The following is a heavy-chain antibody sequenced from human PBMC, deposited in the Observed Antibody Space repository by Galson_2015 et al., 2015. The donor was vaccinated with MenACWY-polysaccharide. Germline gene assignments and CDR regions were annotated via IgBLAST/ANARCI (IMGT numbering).Heavy chain of an antibody. V-gene: IGHV3-15*01. Sequence: SLRLSCAASGFTFSNAWMSWVRQAPGKGLEWVGRIKSKTDGGTTDYAAPVKGRFTISRDDSKNMLYVKMNSLKTEDTAVYYCATVLAYSSTYWGQGTLITVSS. J-gene: IGHJ4*02. CDR2: IKSKTDGGTT. CDR1: GFTFSNAW. D-gene: IGHD6-13*01. CDR3: ATVLAYSSTY.